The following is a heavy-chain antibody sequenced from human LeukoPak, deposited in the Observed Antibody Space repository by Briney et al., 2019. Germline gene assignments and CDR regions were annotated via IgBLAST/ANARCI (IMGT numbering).Heavy chain of an antibody. D-gene: IGHD1-1*01. Sequence: SETLSLTCTVSGGSISSSSYYWGWIRQPPGKELEWIGSIYSGGSSYYNPSLKSRVTISVDTSNNQFSLKVNSVTAADTAVYYCARDAGHQLSRRNYYAMDVWGQGTAVTVSS. J-gene: IGHJ6*02. CDR2: IYSGGSS. CDR3: ARDAGHQLSRRNYYAMDV. V-gene: IGHV4-39*07. CDR1: GGSISSSSYY.